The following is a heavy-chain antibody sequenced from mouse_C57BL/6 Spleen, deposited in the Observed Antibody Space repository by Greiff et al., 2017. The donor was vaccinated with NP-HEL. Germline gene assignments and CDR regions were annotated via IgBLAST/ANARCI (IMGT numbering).Heavy chain of an antibody. CDR1: GYSFTDYN. V-gene: IGHV1-39*01. Sequence: EVQLQQSGPELVKPGASVKISCKASGYSFTDYNMNWVKQSNGKSLEWIGVINPNYGTTSYNQKFKGKATLTVDQSSSTAYMQLNSLTSEDSAVYYGARSGAYGNSHYFDYWGQGTTLTVSS. CDR2: INPNYGTT. J-gene: IGHJ2*01. CDR3: ARSGAYGNSHYFDY. D-gene: IGHD2-1*01.